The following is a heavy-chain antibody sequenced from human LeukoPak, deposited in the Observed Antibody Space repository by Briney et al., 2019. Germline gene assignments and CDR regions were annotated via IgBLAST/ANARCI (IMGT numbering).Heavy chain of an antibody. D-gene: IGHD2-2*01. CDR2: ISDNSNYI. CDR3: ANHFACGSTSCPPFDS. CDR1: GFTFSGYS. V-gene: IGHV3-21*01. Sequence: PGGSLRLSCAASGFTFSGYSMNWVRQAPGKGLEWVSSISDNSNYIYYSDSVEGRFTISRDNAKNSLYLQMNSLRVEDTAVYYCANHFACGSTSCPPFDSWGQGTLVTVSS. J-gene: IGHJ4*02.